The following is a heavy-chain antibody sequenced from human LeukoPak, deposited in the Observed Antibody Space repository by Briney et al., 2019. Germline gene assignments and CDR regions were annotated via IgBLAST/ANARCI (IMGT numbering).Heavy chain of an antibody. CDR2: ISSSSSYI. J-gene: IGHJ4*02. V-gene: IGHV3-21*01. CDR1: GLPFSGTA. Sequence: GGSLRLSCAASGLPFSGTARSWLRQAPGKGLEWVSSISSSSSYIYYADSVKGRFTISRANAKNSLYLQMNSLRAAATAVYYCARGFYGSGTDGGYWGQGTLVTVSS. CDR3: ARGFYGSGTDGGY. D-gene: IGHD3-10*01.